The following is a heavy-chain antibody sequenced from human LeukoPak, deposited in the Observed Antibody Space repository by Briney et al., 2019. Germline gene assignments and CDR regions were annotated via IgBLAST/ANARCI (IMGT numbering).Heavy chain of an antibody. CDR3: AKEGPWSASSDY. J-gene: IGHJ4*02. CDR2: ISDRRANT. D-gene: IGHD3-3*01. CDR1: GFTFSHYA. V-gene: IGHV3-23*01. Sequence: PGGSLRLSCVASGFTFSHYAMTWVRQAPGKGLEWVSTISDRRANTYYADSVKGRFTISRDNSKNTLYLQMYSLRAEDTAMYYCAKEGPWSASSDYWGQGTLVTVSS.